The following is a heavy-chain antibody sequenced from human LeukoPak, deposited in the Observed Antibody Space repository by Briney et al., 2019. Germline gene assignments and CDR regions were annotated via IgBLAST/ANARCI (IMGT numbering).Heavy chain of an antibody. CDR2: IYYSGST. V-gene: IGHV4-39*01. CDR3: ARQNFEPAMVRVYYFDY. Sequence: SETLSLTCTVSGGSISSSSYYWGWIRQPPGKGLEWIGSIYYSGSTYYNPSLKSRVTISVDTSKNQFSLKLSSVTAADTAVYYCARQNFEPAMVRVYYFDYWGQGTLVTVSS. J-gene: IGHJ4*02. CDR1: GGSISSSSYY. D-gene: IGHD5-18*01.